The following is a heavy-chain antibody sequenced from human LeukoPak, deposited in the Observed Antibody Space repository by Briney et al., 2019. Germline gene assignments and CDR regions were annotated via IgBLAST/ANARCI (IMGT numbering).Heavy chain of an antibody. Sequence: SETLSLTCTVSGDPVTSTNSFWAWIRQPPGKGLEWIGSIFYSGATYYNPSLKSRLIISLDTSGNQVSLNLNSLTAADTAVYYCARRRAYNFFDSWGQGTLVTVSS. CDR1: GDPVTSTNSF. J-gene: IGHJ5*01. CDR2: IFYSGAT. CDR3: ARRRAYNFFDS. V-gene: IGHV4-39*01.